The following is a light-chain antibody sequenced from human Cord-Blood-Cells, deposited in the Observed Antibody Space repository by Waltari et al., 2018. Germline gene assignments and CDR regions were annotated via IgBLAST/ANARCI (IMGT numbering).Light chain of an antibody. Sequence: QSALTQPASVSGSPGQSITISCTGTSSDVGGYNYVSWYQQHPGKAPKLMIYDVSNRPPGVSNRFSGSKSGNTASRTISGLQAEDEADYYCSSYTSSSTLVVFGGGTKLTVL. CDR2: DVS. CDR1: SSDVGGYNY. J-gene: IGLJ2*01. CDR3: SSYTSSSTLVV. V-gene: IGLV2-14*01.